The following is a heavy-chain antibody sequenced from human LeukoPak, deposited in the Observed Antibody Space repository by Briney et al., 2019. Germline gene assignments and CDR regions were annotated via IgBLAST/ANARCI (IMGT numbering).Heavy chain of an antibody. V-gene: IGHV6-1*01. D-gene: IGHD3-16*02. Sequence: SQTLSLTCAISGDSVSSKSAAWYWIRQSPSRGLEWLGRIYYRSTWYTDYAVSVKSRITINPDTSKNQFSLQLISLTPEDTAVYYCARDPDPFSRLSIFDVWGQGTMVTVSS. CDR3: ARDPDPFSRLSIFDV. CDR2: IYYRSTWYT. CDR1: GDSVSSKSAA. J-gene: IGHJ3*01.